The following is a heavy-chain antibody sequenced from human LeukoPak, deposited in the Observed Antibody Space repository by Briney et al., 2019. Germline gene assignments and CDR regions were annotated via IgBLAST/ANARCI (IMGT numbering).Heavy chain of an antibody. CDR1: GYSFTDYY. J-gene: IGHJ3*01. Sequence: ASVKVSCKASGYSFTDYYIHRVRQAPGQGLEWMGWINPNSGGTKYAQNFQGRVTMTRDTTISTAYMELSRLTSDDTAVYYCARILGYYYGMDVWGQGTTVTVSS. D-gene: IGHD3-16*01. V-gene: IGHV1-2*02. CDR3: ARILGYYYGMDV. CDR2: INPNSGGT.